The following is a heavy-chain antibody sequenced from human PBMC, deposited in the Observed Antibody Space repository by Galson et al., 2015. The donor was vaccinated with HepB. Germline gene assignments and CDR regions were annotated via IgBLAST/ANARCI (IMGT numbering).Heavy chain of an antibody. CDR3: ARSQNIVVVPAAIYFDY. CDR2: ISGSGGST. CDR1: GFTFSSYA. D-gene: IGHD2-2*01. Sequence: SLRLSCAASGFTFSSYAISWVRQAPGKGLEWVSAISGSGGSTYYADSVKGRFTISRDNSKNTLYLQVNSLRAEDTAVYYCARSQNIVVVPAAIYFDYWGQGTLVTVSS. J-gene: IGHJ4*02. V-gene: IGHV3-23*01.